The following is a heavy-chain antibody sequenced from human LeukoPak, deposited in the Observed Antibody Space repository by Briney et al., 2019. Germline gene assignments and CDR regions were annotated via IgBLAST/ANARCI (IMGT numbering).Heavy chain of an antibody. Sequence: GGSLRLSCAASGFTFSSYAMSWVRQAPGKGLEWVSVISGSGINTYYADSVKGRFTISRDNSKNTLYLQMNTLRAEDTALYYCARGYNYDFWSAGGMDVWGQGTTVTVSS. CDR1: GFTFSSYA. V-gene: IGHV3-23*01. D-gene: IGHD3-3*01. CDR2: ISGSGINT. CDR3: ARGYNYDFWSAGGMDV. J-gene: IGHJ6*02.